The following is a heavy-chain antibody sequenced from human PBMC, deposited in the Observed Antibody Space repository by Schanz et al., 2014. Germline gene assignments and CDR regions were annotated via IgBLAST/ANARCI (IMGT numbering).Heavy chain of an antibody. CDR3: ARDSLRGATGGYGMDV. CDR1: GGSVSSGGDY. CDR2: IYHSGNT. J-gene: IGHJ6*02. Sequence: QVQLQESGPGLVKPSQTLSLTCTVSGGSVSSGGDYWSWVRQPPGTGLEWIGEIYHSGNTNYNASPKSRVTISVAKSKTQFSLKVRSVTAADTAVYYCARDSLRGATGGYGMDVWGQGTTVTVSS. D-gene: IGHD2-8*02. V-gene: IGHV4-30-4*01.